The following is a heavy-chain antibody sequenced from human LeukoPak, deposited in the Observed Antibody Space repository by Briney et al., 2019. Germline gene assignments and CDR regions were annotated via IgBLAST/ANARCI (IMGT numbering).Heavy chain of an antibody. CDR2: IYYSGST. Sequence: SETLSLTCTVSGGSISSSSYYWGWIHQPPGKGLEWIGSIYYSGSTYYNPSLKSRVTISVDTSKNQFSLKLSPVTPPDTAGYYWARDSRGYYSLYYWGQGTLVTGFS. CDR1: GGSISSSSYY. D-gene: IGHD3-22*01. CDR3: ARDSRGYYSLYY. V-gene: IGHV4-39*07. J-gene: IGHJ4*02.